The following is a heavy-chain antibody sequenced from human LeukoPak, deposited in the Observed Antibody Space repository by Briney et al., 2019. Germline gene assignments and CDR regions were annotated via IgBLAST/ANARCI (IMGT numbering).Heavy chain of an antibody. Sequence: SKTLSLTCTVSGGSISSYYWSWIRQPPGKGLEWIGYIYYSGSTNYNPSLKSRVTISVDKSKNQFSLKLSSVTAADTAVYYCAGSRRREGWFDPWGQGTLVTVSS. CDR1: GGSISSYY. CDR2: IYYSGST. J-gene: IGHJ5*02. V-gene: IGHV4-59*12. CDR3: AGSRRREGWFDP.